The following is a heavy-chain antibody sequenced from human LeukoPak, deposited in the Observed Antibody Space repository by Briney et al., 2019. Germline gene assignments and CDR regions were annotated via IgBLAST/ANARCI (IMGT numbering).Heavy chain of an antibody. CDR1: GYSFTSYW. J-gene: IGHJ4*02. CDR2: IDPSDSYT. Sequence: GESLRISCKGSGYSFTSYWISWVRQMPGKGLEWMGRIDPSDSYTNYSPSFQGHVTISAAKSISTAYLQWSSLKASDTAMYYCARHDPGAGYSSSWYGYYFDYWGQGTLVTVSS. D-gene: IGHD6-13*01. V-gene: IGHV5-10-1*01. CDR3: ARHDPGAGYSSSWYGYYFDY.